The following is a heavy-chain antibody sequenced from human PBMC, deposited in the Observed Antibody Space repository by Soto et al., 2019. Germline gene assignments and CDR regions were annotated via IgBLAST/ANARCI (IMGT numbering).Heavy chain of an antibody. D-gene: IGHD6-19*01. J-gene: IGHJ4*02. CDR2: ISPIFGTA. CDR1: GVTFSSYA. V-gene: IGHV1-69*01. CDR3: GSGAPWVCGWSY. Sequence: QVQLVQSGAEVKKPGSSVKVSCKASGVTFSSYAISWVRQAPGQGLEWLGGISPIFGTANYAQKFQGRVTITADESTSTSYMERSSLRSVDTAGYYCGSGAPWVCGWSYWGQATRGIVAA.